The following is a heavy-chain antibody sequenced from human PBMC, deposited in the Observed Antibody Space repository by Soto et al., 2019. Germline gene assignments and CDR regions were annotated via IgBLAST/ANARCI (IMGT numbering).Heavy chain of an antibody. CDR1: GFTFSSYA. V-gene: IGHV3-23*01. Sequence: EVQLLESGGGLVQPGGSLRLSCAASGFTFSSYAMSWVRQAPGKGLEWVSAISGSGGSTYYADSVKGRSTISRDTSKNTLYLQMNSLIAEDTAVYYCPKGGVETPGVWDYWGQGTLVTVSS. CDR2: ISGSGGST. J-gene: IGHJ4*02. CDR3: PKGGVETPGVWDY. D-gene: IGHD3-10*01.